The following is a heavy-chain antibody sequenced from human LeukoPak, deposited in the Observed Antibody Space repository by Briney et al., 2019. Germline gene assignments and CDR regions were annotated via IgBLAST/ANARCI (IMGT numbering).Heavy chain of an antibody. Sequence: GGSLRLSCAASGFTFSDYYMSWIRQAPGKGLEWVSYISSSGSTIYYADSVKGRFTISRDNAMNSLYLQMNSLRAEDTAVYYCARAHTYYYDSSGYYGSWGQGTLVTVSS. CDR3: ARAHTYYYDSSGYYGS. V-gene: IGHV3-11*01. CDR1: GFTFSDYY. J-gene: IGHJ5*02. D-gene: IGHD3-22*01. CDR2: ISSSGSTI.